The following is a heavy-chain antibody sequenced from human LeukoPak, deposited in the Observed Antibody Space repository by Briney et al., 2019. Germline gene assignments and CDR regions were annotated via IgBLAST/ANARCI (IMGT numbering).Heavy chain of an antibody. Sequence: ASVKVSCKASGYTFTSYGISWVRQAPGQGLEWMGWISAYNGNTNYAQKLQGRVTMTTDTSTSTAYTELRSLRSDDTAVYYCARENPYKEQWLWYFHFWGRGTLVTVSS. CDR3: ARENPYKEQWLWYFHF. J-gene: IGHJ2*01. CDR1: GYTFTSYG. V-gene: IGHV1-18*01. CDR2: ISAYNGNT. D-gene: IGHD6-19*01.